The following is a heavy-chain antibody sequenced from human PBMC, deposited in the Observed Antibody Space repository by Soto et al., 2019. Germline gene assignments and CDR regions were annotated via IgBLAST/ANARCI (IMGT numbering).Heavy chain of an antibody. Sequence: EVQLLESGGGLVQPGGSLRLSCAASGFTFSNYAMSWVRQAPGKGLEWVSGITGSGDMTYYADSVKGRLTISRDNSKNTLYLQMDNLRAEDTAVYHCVKDYGTEDSSPYPLHHWGQGTLVSVSS. CDR3: VKDYGTEDSSPYPLHH. CDR2: ITGSGDMT. CDR1: GFTFSNYA. D-gene: IGHD3-22*01. V-gene: IGHV3-23*01. J-gene: IGHJ5*02.